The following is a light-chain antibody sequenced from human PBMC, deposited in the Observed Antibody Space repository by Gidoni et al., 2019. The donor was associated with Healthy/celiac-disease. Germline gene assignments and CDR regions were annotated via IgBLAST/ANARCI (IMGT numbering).Light chain of an antibody. CDR1: QGISSA. J-gene: IGKJ1*01. Sequence: ASQLTQSPTSLSASVGDRVTITCRASQGISSALAWYQQKPGKAPKLLIYDASSLESGVPSMFSGSGSGTDFTLTISSLQPEDFATYYCQQFNNYPRTFGQGTKVEIK. V-gene: IGKV1D-13*01. CDR2: DAS. CDR3: QQFNNYPRT.